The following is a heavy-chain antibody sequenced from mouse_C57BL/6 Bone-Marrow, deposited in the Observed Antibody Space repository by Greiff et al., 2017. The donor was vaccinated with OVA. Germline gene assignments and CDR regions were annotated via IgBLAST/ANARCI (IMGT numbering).Heavy chain of an antibody. CDR3: ARFGDYYALSMDY. J-gene: IGHJ4*01. Sequence: QVQLQQPGTELVMPGASVKLSCKASGYTFTSYWMHWVKQRPGQGLEWIGNINPCNGGTNYNEKFKSKATLTVDKSSSTAYMQLSSLTSEDSAVYDGARFGDYYALSMDYWGQGTSVTVSS. D-gene: IGHD1-1*01. CDR1: GYTFTSYW. CDR2: INPCNGGT. V-gene: IGHV1-53*01.